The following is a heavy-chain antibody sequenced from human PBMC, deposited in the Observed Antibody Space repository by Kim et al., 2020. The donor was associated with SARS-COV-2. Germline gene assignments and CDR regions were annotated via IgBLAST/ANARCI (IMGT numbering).Heavy chain of an antibody. CDR2: INPSGGRT. Sequence: ASVKVSCKASGYTFTSYYMHWVRQAPGQGLEWMGRINPSGGRTSYAQKFQGRVTMTRDTSTSTVYMELSSLRSEDTAVYYCARGGPTEPFDYWGQGTLVTVSS. J-gene: IGHJ4*02. V-gene: IGHV1-46*01. CDR3: ARGGPTEPFDY. CDR1: GYTFTSYY. D-gene: IGHD3-16*01.